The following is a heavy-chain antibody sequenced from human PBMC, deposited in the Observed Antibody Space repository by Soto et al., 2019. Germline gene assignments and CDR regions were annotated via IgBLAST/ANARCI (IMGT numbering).Heavy chain of an antibody. CDR2: IYPGDSDT. D-gene: IGHD6-13*01. CDR1: GYSFTTNW. CDR3: ARHSGVAEDGTD. Sequence: RGESLKISCKGSGYSFTTNWIGWVRQMPGKGLEWMGVIYPGDSDTRYSPSFQGQVAISADKSINTAYLQWSSLKASDTAMYYCARHSGVAEDGTDWGQGTLFTVSS. V-gene: IGHV5-51*01. J-gene: IGHJ1*01.